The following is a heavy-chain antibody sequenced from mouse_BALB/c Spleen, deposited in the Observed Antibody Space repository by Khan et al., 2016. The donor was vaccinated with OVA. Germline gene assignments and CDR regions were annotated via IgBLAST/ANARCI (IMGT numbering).Heavy chain of an antibody. CDR1: GYTFTTYW. J-gene: IGHJ2*01. CDR2: INPTSGYT. Sequence: VELVESGTELAKPGASVKMSCKASGYTFTTYWMHWVKQRPGKGLEWIGYINPTSGYTDYNEKFKDKATLSVDKSSSTAYMQLSSLTSEDSAGYYCARDRIDYWGQGTTLTVSS. V-gene: IGHV1-7*01. CDR3: ARDRIDY.